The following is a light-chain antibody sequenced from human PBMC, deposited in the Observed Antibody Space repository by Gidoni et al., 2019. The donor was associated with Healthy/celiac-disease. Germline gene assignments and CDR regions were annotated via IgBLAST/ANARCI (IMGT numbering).Light chain of an antibody. V-gene: IGLV3-9*01. J-gene: IGLJ1*01. CDR3: QVWDSSTAWV. Sequence: SYELTQPLSVSVALGQTARITCGGNNIGSKNVHWYQQKPGQAPVLVIDRDSNRPSGIPERFSGSNSGNTATLTISRAQAGDEADYYCQVWDSSTAWVFGTGTKVTVL. CDR1: NIGSKN. CDR2: RDS.